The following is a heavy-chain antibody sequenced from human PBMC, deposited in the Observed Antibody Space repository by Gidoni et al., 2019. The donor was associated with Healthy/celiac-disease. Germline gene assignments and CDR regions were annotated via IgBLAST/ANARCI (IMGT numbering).Heavy chain of an antibody. CDR2: FDPEDGET. J-gene: IGHJ5*02. CDR1: GYTLTELS. D-gene: IGHD3-22*01. V-gene: IGHV1-24*01. Sequence: QVQLVQSGAEVKKPGASVKVSCKVSGYTLTELSMHWVRQAPGKGLEWMGGFDPEDGETIYAQKFQGRVTMTEDTSTDTAYMELSSLRSEDTAVYYCATGYYYDSSGSNWFDPWGQGTLVTVSS. CDR3: ATGYYYDSSGSNWFDP.